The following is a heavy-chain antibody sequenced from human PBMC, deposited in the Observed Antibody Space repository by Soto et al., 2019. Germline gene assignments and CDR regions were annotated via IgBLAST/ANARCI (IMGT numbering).Heavy chain of an antibody. V-gene: IGHV1-69*01. CDR3: ASGITVAFDH. J-gene: IGHJ5*02. CDR2: ITRIFGTA. D-gene: IGHD6-19*01. Sequence: QVQLVQSGAEVKTPGSSVKVTCKASGGTFSNNVISWVRQAPGQGLEWMGGITRIFGTATTNYAQKFQGRITITADESTNTAYMELSSLGSEDTALYYCASGITVAFDHWGQGTLVTVSS. CDR1: GGTFSNNV.